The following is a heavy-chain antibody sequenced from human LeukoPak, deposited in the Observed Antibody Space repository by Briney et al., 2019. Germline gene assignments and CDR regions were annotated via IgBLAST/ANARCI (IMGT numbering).Heavy chain of an antibody. J-gene: IGHJ4*02. CDR1: GFTFSDYY. CDR2: ISSSGSTT. V-gene: IGHV3-11*01. D-gene: IGHD3-22*01. Sequence: GGSLRLSCAASGFTFSDYYMSWIRQAPGKGLEWVSYISSSGSTTYYADSVKGRFTISRDNSKNTLYLQMNSLRAEDTAVYYCARTYYDSGYDYWGQGTLVTVSS. CDR3: ARTYYDSGYDY.